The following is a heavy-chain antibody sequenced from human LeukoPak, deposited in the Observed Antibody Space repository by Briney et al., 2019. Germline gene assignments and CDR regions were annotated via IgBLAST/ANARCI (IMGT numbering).Heavy chain of an antibody. Sequence: GGSLRLSCAASGFTLGTYDMHWVRQATGKGLEWVSAIDTTGDTSYPGSVKGRFTISRENAKNSLYLQMNSLRAGDTAVYYCARDRGGGHMDVWGKGTTVTISS. J-gene: IGHJ6*03. V-gene: IGHV3-13*01. D-gene: IGHD2-15*01. CDR1: GFTLGTYD. CDR3: ARDRGGGHMDV. CDR2: IDTTGDT.